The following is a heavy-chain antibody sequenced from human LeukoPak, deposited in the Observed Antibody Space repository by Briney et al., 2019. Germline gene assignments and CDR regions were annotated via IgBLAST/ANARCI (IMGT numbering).Heavy chain of an antibody. CDR3: SRGLRFPDV. D-gene: IGHD3-3*01. J-gene: IGHJ6*04. CDR2: IRTTGYGEAT. Sequence: PGGSLRLSCTVYGYNIGVYALTWFRQAPGKGLEWVGFIRTTGYGEATEYAASVRGRFSFAREDSNNVAHRQMDSLKTEDTAVYYCSRGLRFPDVWGKGTTVIVSS. CDR1: GYNIGVYA. V-gene: IGHV3-49*03.